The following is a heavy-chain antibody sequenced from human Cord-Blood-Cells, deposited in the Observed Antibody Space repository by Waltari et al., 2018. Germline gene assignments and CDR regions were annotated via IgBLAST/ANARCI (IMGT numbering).Heavy chain of an antibody. D-gene: IGHD3-22*01. CDR3: AHPSYDYDSSGYHREFDY. V-gene: IGHV2-5*01. Sequence: QITLRESGPTLVTPTPTLTLTCTFSGFSLITSGLGVGWIRQPPGKALEWLALIYWNDDKRYSPSLKSKLTNTKDTSKNQVVLTMTNMDPVDTATYYCAHPSYDYDSSGYHREFDYWGQGTLVTVSS. CDR1: GFSLITSGLG. J-gene: IGHJ4*02. CDR2: IYWNDDK.